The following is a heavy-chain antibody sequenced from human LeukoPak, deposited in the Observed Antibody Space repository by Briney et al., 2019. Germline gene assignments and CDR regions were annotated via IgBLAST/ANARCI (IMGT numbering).Heavy chain of an antibody. CDR2: ISYSGST. V-gene: IGHV4-59*01. CDR1: GGSFSGYY. J-gene: IGHJ2*01. D-gene: IGHD6-13*01. CDR3: ARVYYSSSYDYWYFDL. Sequence: SETLSLTCAVYGGSFSGYYWSWIRQPPGKGLEWIGYISYSGSTNYNPSLKSRVTISVDTSKNQFSLKLSSVTAADTAVYYCARVYYSSSYDYWYFDLWGRGTLVTVSS.